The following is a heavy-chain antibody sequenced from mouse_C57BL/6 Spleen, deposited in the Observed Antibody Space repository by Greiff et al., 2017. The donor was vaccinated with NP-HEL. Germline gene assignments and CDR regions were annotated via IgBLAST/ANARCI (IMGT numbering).Heavy chain of an antibody. Sequence: EVKLVESGEGLVKPGGSLKLSCAASGFTFSSYAMSWVRQTPEKRLEWVAYISSGGDYIYYADTVKGRFTISRDNARNTLYLQMSSLKSEDTAMYYCTRGSLYDYDEAWFAYWGQGTLVTVSA. V-gene: IGHV5-9-1*02. CDR1: GFTFSSYA. D-gene: IGHD2-4*01. CDR3: TRGSLYDYDEAWFAY. J-gene: IGHJ3*01. CDR2: ISSGGDYI.